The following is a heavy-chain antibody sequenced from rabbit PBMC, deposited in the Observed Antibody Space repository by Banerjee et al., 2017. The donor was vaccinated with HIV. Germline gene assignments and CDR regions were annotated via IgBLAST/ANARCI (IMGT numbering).Heavy chain of an antibody. CDR3: VRDPYNGYVGYGLNL. V-gene: IGHV1S29*01. CDR2: ITYRGSA. J-gene: IGHJ4*01. CDR1: GFDFSSYA. D-gene: IGHD6-1*01. Sequence: QEQLKESGGGLVQPGGSLKLSCKASGFDFSSYAITWVRQAPGKGLEYIGYITYRGSAYYASWVNGRFTISRENTQNTLYLQLNSLTAADTATYFCVRDPYNGYVGYGLNLWGQGTLVTVS.